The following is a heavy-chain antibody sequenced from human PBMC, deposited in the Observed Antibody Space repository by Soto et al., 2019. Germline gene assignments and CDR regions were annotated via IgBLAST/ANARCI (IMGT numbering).Heavy chain of an antibody. V-gene: IGHV3-11*06. CDR3: ATDDSSVLEYFDY. D-gene: IGHD3-22*01. Sequence: GGSLRLSCTASGFTFSDHYMSWIRQAPGKGLEWVSYISSSTFYTNYADSVKGRFTISRDNAKNSLYLQMNSLRAEDTAVYYCATDDSSVLEYFDYWGQGILVTVSS. CDR1: GFTFSDHY. CDR2: ISSSTFYT. J-gene: IGHJ4*02.